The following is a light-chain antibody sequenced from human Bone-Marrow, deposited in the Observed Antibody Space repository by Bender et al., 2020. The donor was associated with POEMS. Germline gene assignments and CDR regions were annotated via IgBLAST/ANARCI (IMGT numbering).Light chain of an antibody. CDR3: CSYASALWV. CDR1: SSDVWSYNL. CDR2: KDT. V-gene: IGLV2-23*01. J-gene: IGLJ3*02. Sequence: QSALTQPASVSGSPGQSITISCTGTSSDVWSYNLVSWYQHHPGKAPILLIYKDTERPSAVSSRFSGSKSGNTASLTISGLQAEDEADYYCCSYASALWVFGGGTNLTVL.